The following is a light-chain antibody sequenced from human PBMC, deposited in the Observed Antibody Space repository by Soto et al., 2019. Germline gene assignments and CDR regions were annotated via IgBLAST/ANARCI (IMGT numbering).Light chain of an antibody. CDR3: QQYEDLPVT. V-gene: IGKV1-33*01. J-gene: IGKJ5*01. CDR2: DAS. CDR1: QDISNY. Sequence: DIEMTQSPSSLSASVGDRVTITCQASQDISNYLNWYQQKTGRAPKLLIYDASSLESGVSSRFSGSGSGTHFTFTISSLQPDDIATYYCQQYEDLPVTFGQGTRLDIK.